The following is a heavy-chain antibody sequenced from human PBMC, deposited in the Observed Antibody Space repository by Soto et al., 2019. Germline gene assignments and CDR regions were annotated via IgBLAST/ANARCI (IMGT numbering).Heavy chain of an antibody. V-gene: IGHV4-61*01. CDR2: IYYSGST. CDR1: GGSVSSGSYY. CDR3: AREALYSSGWTYYYYGMDV. Sequence: SETLSLTCTVSGGSVSSGSYYWSWIRQPPGKGLEWIGYIYYSGSTNYNPSLKSRVTISVDTSKNQFSLQLNSVTPEDTAVYYCAREALYSSGWTYYYYGMDVWGQGTTVTVSS. J-gene: IGHJ6*02. D-gene: IGHD6-19*01.